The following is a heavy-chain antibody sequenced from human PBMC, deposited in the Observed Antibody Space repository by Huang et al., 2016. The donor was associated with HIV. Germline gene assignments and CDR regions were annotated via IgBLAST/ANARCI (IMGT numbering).Heavy chain of an antibody. Sequence: VKVSCKASGYAFTSYYMHWVRQAPGQGLEWMGIFNPSDGSTSYAQKFQGIVTTTRDTSTNTVVMELSSLGSEDTAVYYCARDRDFYDSSGYWGFNYFDYWGQGTLVTVSS. CDR3: ARDRDFYDSSGYWGFNYFDY. CDR2: FNPSDGST. CDR1: GYAFTSYY. V-gene: IGHV1-46*01. J-gene: IGHJ4*02. D-gene: IGHD3-22*01.